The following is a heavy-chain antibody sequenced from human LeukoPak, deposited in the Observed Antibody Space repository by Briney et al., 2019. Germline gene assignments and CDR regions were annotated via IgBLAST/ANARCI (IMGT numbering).Heavy chain of an antibody. Sequence: SETLTLTCAVYGGSFSGYYWRWIRQPPGKGLEWIGEINHSGSTNYNPSLKSRVTISVDTSKNQFSLKLSSVTAADTAVYYCARGRGVVVPAATGYYYYGMDVWGQGTTVTVSS. V-gene: IGHV4-34*01. CDR3: ARGRGVVVPAATGYYYYGMDV. J-gene: IGHJ6*02. CDR2: INHSGST. D-gene: IGHD2-2*01. CDR1: GGSFSGYY.